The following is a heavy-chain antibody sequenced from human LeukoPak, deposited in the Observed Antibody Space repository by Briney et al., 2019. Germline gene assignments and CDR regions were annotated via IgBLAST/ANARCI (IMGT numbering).Heavy chain of an antibody. Sequence: PGGSLRLSCAASGFTSSSYAMHWVRQAPGKGLEWVAVISYDGSNKYYADSVKGRFTISRDNSKNTLYLQMNSLRAEDTAVYYCARIGSGSPLGYWGQGTLVTVSS. CDR3: ARIGSGSPLGY. V-gene: IGHV3-30*04. CDR2: ISYDGSNK. D-gene: IGHD3-10*01. J-gene: IGHJ4*02. CDR1: GFTSSSYA.